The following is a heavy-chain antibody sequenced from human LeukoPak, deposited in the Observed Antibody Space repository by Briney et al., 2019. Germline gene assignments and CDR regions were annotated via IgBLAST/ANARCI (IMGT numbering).Heavy chain of an antibody. CDR2: ISSNGGGT. D-gene: IGHD6-19*01. V-gene: IGHV3-64D*09. CDR1: GFTFSSYA. Sequence: GGSLRLSCSASGFTFSSYAMHWVRQAPGKGLEYVSAISSNGGGTYYADSVKGRFTISRDNSKNTLYLQMSSLRAEDTAVYYCVKTEGSGWYDYWGQGTLVTVSS. CDR3: VKTEGSGWYDY. J-gene: IGHJ4*02.